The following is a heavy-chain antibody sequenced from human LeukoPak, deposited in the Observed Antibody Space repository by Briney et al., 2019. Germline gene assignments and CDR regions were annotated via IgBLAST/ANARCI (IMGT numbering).Heavy chain of an antibody. CDR2: ISTYSTYI. Sequence: GGSLRLSCAASGFTFSNYAMNWVRQAPGKGLEWVASISTYSTYIKYGDSVKGRFTISRDNANSSLSLQMNSLKVEDTAVYYCVREGGPYSHYYYMDVWGKGTTVAVSS. CDR3: VREGGPYSHYYYMDV. D-gene: IGHD3-16*01. J-gene: IGHJ6*03. V-gene: IGHV3-21*01. CDR1: GFTFSNYA.